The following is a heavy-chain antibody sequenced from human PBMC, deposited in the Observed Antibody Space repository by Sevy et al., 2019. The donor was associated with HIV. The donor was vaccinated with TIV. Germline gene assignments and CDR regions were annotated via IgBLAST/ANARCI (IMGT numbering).Heavy chain of an antibody. V-gene: IGHV4-4*07. J-gene: IGHJ5*02. D-gene: IGHD1-7*01. CDR2: IYAGGST. CDR3: AREGGVTGTTGGFDP. Sequence: SETLSLTCTVSGGSISSYYWTWIRQPAGKGLEWIGRIYAGGSTNYNPSLKSRVTMSVDTSKNQFSLKLSSVTAADTAVYYCAREGGVTGTTGGFDPWGQGTLVTVSS. CDR1: GGSISSYY.